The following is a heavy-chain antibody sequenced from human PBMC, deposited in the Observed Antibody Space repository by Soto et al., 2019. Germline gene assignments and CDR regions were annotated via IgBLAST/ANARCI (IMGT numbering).Heavy chain of an antibody. CDR1: GGSISSYY. CDR2: IYYSGST. V-gene: IGHV4-59*01. Sequence: PSETLSLTCTVSGGSISSYYWSWIRQPPGKELEWIGYIYYSGSTNYNPSLKSRVTISVDTSKNQFSLKLSSVTAADTAVYYCARASPEGYSYGYGIHPWGQGTLVTVSS. J-gene: IGHJ5*02. D-gene: IGHD5-18*01. CDR3: ARASPEGYSYGYGIHP.